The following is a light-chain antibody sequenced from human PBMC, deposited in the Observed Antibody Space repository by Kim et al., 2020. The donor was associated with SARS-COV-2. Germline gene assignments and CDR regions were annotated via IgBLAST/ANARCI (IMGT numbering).Light chain of an antibody. Sequence: QSAQTQPASVSGSPGQSITISCTGTSSDVGGYNYVSWYQQHPGKAPKLMIYDVSKRPSGVSNRFSGSKSGNTASLTISGLQAEDEADYYCSSYTSSSTPWVFGGGTQLTVL. CDR3: SSYTSSSTPWV. CDR2: DVS. CDR1: SSDVGGYNY. J-gene: IGLJ3*02. V-gene: IGLV2-14*01.